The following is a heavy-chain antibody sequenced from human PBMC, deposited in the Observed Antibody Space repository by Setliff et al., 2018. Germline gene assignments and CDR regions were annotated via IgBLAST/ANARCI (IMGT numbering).Heavy chain of an antibody. D-gene: IGHD6-19*01. J-gene: IGHJ4*02. Sequence: ASETLSLTCNVSGDSMYGYYWSWIRQPPGKGLEWIGYIYKSGTTKYNPSLGSRISMSVDTSKNQFSLNLNYVTTADTAVYYCARDQFSSDWYGAPESYFDRWGQGVLVTVSS. CDR3: ARDQFSSDWYGAPESYFDR. V-gene: IGHV4-59*01. CDR2: IYKSGTT. CDR1: GDSMYGYY.